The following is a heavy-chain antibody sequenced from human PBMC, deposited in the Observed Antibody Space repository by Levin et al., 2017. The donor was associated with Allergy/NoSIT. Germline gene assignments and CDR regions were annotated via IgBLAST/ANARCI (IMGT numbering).Heavy chain of an antibody. CDR1: GIIFRGSW. V-gene: IGHV3-7*04. Sequence: LSLPCAGSGIIFRGSWMNWVRQAPGKGLEWVANIKEDGSVKCYVDSVKGRFTISRDNAKNSLYLQMNSLRAEDTAVYYCATETVAGTGGFDYWGQGVLVTVSS. J-gene: IGHJ4*02. CDR3: ATETVAGTGGFDY. D-gene: IGHD6-19*01. CDR2: IKEDGSVK.